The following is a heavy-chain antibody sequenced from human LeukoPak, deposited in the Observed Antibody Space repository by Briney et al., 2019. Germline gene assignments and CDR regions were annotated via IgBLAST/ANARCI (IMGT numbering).Heavy chain of an antibody. D-gene: IGHD6-6*01. V-gene: IGHV3-23*01. Sequence: GGSLRLSCAASGFTFSNHPMAWVRQAPGKGPEWVSAISGGADATIYADSVKGRFTISRDNSKNTLYLQMNSLRAEDTAVYYCAKVEYSSLFDYWGQGTLVTVSS. CDR3: AKVEYSSLFDY. CDR1: GFTFSNHP. J-gene: IGHJ4*02. CDR2: ISGGADAT.